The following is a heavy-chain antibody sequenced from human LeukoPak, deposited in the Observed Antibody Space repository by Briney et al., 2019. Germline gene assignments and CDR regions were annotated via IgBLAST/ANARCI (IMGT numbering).Heavy chain of an antibody. Sequence: SETLSLTCTVSGGSISSYYWSWIRQPPGKGLEWIGYIYYSGSTNYNPSLKSRVTISVDTSKNQFSLKLSSVTAADTAVYYCARFAVGGSGGYAFDYWGQGTLVTVSS. CDR1: GGSISSYY. CDR2: IYYSGST. D-gene: IGHD3-10*01. V-gene: IGHV4-59*01. CDR3: ARFAVGGSGGYAFDY. J-gene: IGHJ4*02.